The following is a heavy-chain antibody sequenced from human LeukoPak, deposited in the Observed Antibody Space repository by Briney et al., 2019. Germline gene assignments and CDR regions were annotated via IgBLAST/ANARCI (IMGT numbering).Heavy chain of an antibody. D-gene: IGHD3-22*01. J-gene: IGHJ4*02. V-gene: IGHV5-51*01. Sequence: GGSLKISCKGSGYIFTSYWIAWVRQMPGKGLEWMGVIYPGDSDTRYSPSFQGQVTISADKSLSTAYLQWNSLKASDTAMYYCARRYYYDTSGYYYNYFDYWGQGTLVTVSS. CDR2: IYPGDSDT. CDR3: ARRYYYDTSGYYYNYFDY. CDR1: GYIFTSYW.